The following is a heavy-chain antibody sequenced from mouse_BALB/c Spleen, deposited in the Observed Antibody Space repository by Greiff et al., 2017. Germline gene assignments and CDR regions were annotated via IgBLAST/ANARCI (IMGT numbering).Heavy chain of an antibody. V-gene: IGHV5-12-2*01. CDR1: GFTFSSYT. CDR3: ARHSDFDD. J-gene: IGHJ2*01. CDR2: ISNGGGST. Sequence: EVQRVESGGGLVQPGGSLKLSCAASGFTFSSYTMSWVRQTPEKRLEWVAYISNGGGSTYYPDTVKGRFTISRDNAKNTLYLQMSSLKSEDTAMYYCARHSDFDDWGQGTTLTVSS.